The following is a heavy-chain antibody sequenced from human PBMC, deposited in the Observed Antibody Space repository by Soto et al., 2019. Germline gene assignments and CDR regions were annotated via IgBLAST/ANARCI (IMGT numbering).Heavy chain of an antibody. CDR3: ARKSGRDCHSGGGCFSLDV. D-gene: IGHD2-15*01. CDR2: IVPLSDRT. V-gene: IGHV1-69*01. Sequence: QVQLVQSGAEVKKPGSSLKVSCKVFGETLNSNPIGWVRQAPGQGLEWVGGIVPLSDRTNYAQELQGRVSVTAEGFRSTGYVELSNLKSDDTAVYYCARKSGRDCHSGGGCFSLDVWGQGSLITVSS. J-gene: IGHJ4*02. CDR1: GETLNSNP.